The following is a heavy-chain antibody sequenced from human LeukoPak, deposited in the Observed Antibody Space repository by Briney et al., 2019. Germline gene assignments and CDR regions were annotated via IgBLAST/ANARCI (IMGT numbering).Heavy chain of an antibody. D-gene: IGHD6-13*01. J-gene: IGHJ4*02. V-gene: IGHV3-30*18. CDR3: AKDPRRYSRTGGYFDY. CDR1: GLTFSNAW. CDR2: ISYDGSDK. Sequence: GGSLRLSCAASGLTFSNAWMSWVRQAPGKGLEWVAVISYDGSDKYYADSVKGRFTISRDNSKNTLYLQMNSLRAEDTAVYYCAKDPRRYSRTGGYFDYWGQGTLVTVSS.